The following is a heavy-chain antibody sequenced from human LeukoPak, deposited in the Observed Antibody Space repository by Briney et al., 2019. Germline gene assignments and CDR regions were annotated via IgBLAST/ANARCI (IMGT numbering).Heavy chain of an antibody. CDR1: GGSLSDYY. J-gene: IGHJ4*02. CDR2: VNHSGSA. Sequence: SETLSLTCALYGGSLSDYYWIWSRQPPGRRLEWIGEVNHSGSAKYNPSLKSRVTLSVDTSKRQFSLKVTSVTAADTAVYYCALVIPVLRPVDTLFAYWGQGTPVTVSS. V-gene: IGHV4-34*01. CDR3: ALVIPVLRPVDTLFAY. D-gene: IGHD2-2*01.